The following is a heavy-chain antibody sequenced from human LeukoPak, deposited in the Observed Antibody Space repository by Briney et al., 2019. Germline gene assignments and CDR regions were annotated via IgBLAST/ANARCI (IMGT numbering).Heavy chain of an antibody. CDR1: GESIKSFY. V-gene: IGHV4-4*07. CDR2: IYTSGST. D-gene: IGHD3-22*01. CDR3: ARDTQHYYDSSGYYSL. Sequence: PSETLSLTCAVSGESIKSFYWSWIRQPAGKGLEWIGRIYTSGSTNYSPSLKSRVTMSVDTSKNQFSLKLSSVTAADTAVYYCARDTQHYYDSSGYYSLWGQGTLVTVSP. J-gene: IGHJ4*02.